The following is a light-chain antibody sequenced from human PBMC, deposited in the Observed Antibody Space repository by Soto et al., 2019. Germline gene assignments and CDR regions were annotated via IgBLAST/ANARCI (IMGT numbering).Light chain of an antibody. V-gene: IGKV1-5*03. CDR3: QQYNSYPS. CDR1: QSISSW. J-gene: IGKJ4*01. Sequence: DIQMTQSPSTLSASVGDRVTITCRASQSISSWLAWYQQKPGKAPKLLIYKASILESGVPSRFSASGSGTEFTLTISSLQPDDFATYYCQQYNSYPSFGGGTKVEIK. CDR2: KAS.